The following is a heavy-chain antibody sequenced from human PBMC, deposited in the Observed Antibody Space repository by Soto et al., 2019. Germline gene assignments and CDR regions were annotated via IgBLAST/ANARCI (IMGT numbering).Heavy chain of an antibody. CDR3: AGWQPQYGMDV. J-gene: IGHJ6*02. D-gene: IGHD2-15*01. CDR2: ISGSGGST. Sequence: EVQLLESGGGLVQPGGSLRLSCAASGFTFSSYAMSWVRQAPGQGLEWVSAISGSGGSTYYAESVKGRFTIARDNSKNTLYLQRNSLRAEDTAVYYCAGWQPQYGMDVWGQGTTVTVSS. V-gene: IGHV3-23*01. CDR1: GFTFSSYA.